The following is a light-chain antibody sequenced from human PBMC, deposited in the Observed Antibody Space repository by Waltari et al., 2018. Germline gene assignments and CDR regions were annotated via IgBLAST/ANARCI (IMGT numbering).Light chain of an antibody. V-gene: IGKV3-15*01. Sequence: EIVMTQSPATLSVSPGERATLSCRASQRVSSNLAWYQQKPGQAPRLLSDGASTRATGIPARFSGSGSGTEFMLTISSMQSEDFAVYYCQQYNNWPPWTFGQGTKVEIK. CDR3: QQYNNWPPWT. CDR1: QRVSSN. CDR2: GAS. J-gene: IGKJ1*01.